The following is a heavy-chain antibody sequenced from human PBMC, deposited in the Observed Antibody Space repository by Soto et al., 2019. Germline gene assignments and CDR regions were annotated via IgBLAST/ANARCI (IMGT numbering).Heavy chain of an antibody. V-gene: IGHV3-21*01. CDR1: GFTFSSYS. CDR2: ISSSSSYI. CDR3: ARDPNGDYVENVDY. D-gene: IGHD4-17*01. J-gene: IGHJ4*02. Sequence: EVQLVESGGGLVKPGGSLRLSCAASGFTFSSYSMNWVRQAPGKGLEWVSSISSSSSYIYYADSVKGRFTISRDNAKNSLYLQMNSLRAEDTAVYYCARDPNGDYVENVDYWGQGTLVTVSS.